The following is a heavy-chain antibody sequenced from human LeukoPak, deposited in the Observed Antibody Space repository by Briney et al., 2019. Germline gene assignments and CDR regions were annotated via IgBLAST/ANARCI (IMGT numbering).Heavy chain of an antibody. D-gene: IGHD6-6*01. V-gene: IGHV3-7*05. J-gene: IGHJ6*02. CDR3: ARDPYSSTWSYGMDV. CDR2: IKQDGSEE. Sequence: GGSLRLSCAASGFTFSSYWMSWVRQAPGKGLEWVANIKQDGSEEVYVDSVKGRFTISRDNAKNSLFLQMNTLRAEDTAVYYCARDPYSSTWSYGMDVWGQGTTVTVSS. CDR1: GFTFSSYW.